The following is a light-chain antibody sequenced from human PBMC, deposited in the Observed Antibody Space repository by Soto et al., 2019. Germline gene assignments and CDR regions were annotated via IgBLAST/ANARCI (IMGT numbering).Light chain of an antibody. CDR1: SSDVGGYNY. V-gene: IGLV2-14*01. J-gene: IGLJ2*01. CDR3: SSYTSSSTLLVV. Sequence: QSALTQPASVSGSPGQSITISCTGTSSDVGGYNYVSWYQQHPGKAPKLMIYEVSNRPSGVSNRFSGYKSGNTASLTISGLQAEDEADYYCSSYTSSSTLLVVFGGGTQLTV. CDR2: EVS.